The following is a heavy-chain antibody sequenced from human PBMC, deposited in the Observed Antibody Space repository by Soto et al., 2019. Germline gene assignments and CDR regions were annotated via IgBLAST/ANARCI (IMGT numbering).Heavy chain of an antibody. CDR3: ARGYDSIGWSPGY. Sequence: GGSLRLSCAASGFAFSTSWMHWVRQAPGTGLVWVSRINGDGSSTNYADSVQGRFTISRDNAKNTLFLQMNSLRAEDTAVYYCARGYDSIGWSPGYWGQGTLVTVSS. D-gene: IGHD6-19*01. V-gene: IGHV3-74*01. J-gene: IGHJ4*02. CDR2: INGDGSST. CDR1: GFAFSTSW.